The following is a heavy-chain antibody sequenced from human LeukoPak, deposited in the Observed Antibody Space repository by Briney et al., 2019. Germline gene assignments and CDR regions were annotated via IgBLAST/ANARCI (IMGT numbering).Heavy chain of an antibody. V-gene: IGHV4-59*02. CDR1: GGSVSSYY. D-gene: IGHD3-9*01. J-gene: IGHJ3*02. Sequence: SETLSLTCTVSGGSVSSYYWSWIRQPPGKGLEWIGYIYYSGSTNYNPSLKSRVTISVDTSKNQFSLKLSSVTAADTAVYYCARDRGFDWLFTFDIWGQGTMVTVSS. CDR2: IYYSGST. CDR3: ARDRGFDWLFTFDI.